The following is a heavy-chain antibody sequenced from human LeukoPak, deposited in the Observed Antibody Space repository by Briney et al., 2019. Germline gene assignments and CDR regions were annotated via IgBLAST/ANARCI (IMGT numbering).Heavy chain of an antibody. V-gene: IGHV3-23*01. CDR3: AKRGVVIRVILVGFHKAAYYFES. D-gene: IGHD3/OR15-3a*01. CDR2: ISDSGGST. CDR1: GITLSNYG. Sequence: GGSLRLSCAVSGITLSNYGMSWVRQAPGKGPEWVAGISDSGGSTNYVDSVKGRFTISRDNPKNTLYLQMNSLRAEDTAVYFCAKRGVVIRVILVGFHKAAYYFESWGQGALVTVSS. J-gene: IGHJ4*02.